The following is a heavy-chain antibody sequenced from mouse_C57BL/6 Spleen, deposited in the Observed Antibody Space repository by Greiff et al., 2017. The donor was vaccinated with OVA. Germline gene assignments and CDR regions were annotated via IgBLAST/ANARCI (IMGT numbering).Heavy chain of an antibody. CDR3: ARLGNLAWFAY. CDR1: GYTFTSYW. D-gene: IGHD2-1*01. Sequence: VQLQQPGAELVKPGASVKLSCKASGYTFTSYWMQWVKQRPGQGLEWIGEIDPSDSYTNYNQKFKGKATLTVDTSSSTAYMQLSSLTSEDSAVYYCARLGNLAWFAYWGQGTLVTVSA. J-gene: IGHJ3*01. CDR2: IDPSDSYT. V-gene: IGHV1-50*01.